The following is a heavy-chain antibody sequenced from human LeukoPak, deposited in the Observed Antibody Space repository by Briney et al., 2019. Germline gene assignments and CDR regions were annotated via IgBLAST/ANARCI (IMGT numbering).Heavy chain of an antibody. J-gene: IGHJ5*02. CDR1: GYTFTSYD. CDR2: MNTNSGNT. Sequence: GASVKVSCKASGYTFTSYDINWVRQATGQGLEWVGCMNTNSGNTGYAQKFQGRVTITRNTSISTAYMELSSLRSEATAVYYCARGLYCSGGSCYGWFDPWGQGTLVTVSS. V-gene: IGHV1-8*01. CDR3: ARGLYCSGGSCYGWFDP. D-gene: IGHD2-15*01.